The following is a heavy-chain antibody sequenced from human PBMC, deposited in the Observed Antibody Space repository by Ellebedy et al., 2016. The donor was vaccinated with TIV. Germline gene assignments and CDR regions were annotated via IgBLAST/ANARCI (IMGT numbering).Heavy chain of an antibody. J-gene: IGHJ4*02. Sequence: PGGSLRLSCAASGFTVSSNYMSWVRQTPGKGLEWVSSISSSGSYLYYADSVKGRFTISRDNAKNSLYLQMNSLRVDDTAVYYCATSRARVYWGQGTLVTVSS. CDR1: GFTVSSNY. CDR2: ISSSGSYL. CDR3: ATSRARVY. V-gene: IGHV3-21*01.